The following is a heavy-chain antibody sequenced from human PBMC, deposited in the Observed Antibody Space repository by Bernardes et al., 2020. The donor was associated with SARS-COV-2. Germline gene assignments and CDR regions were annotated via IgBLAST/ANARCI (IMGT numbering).Heavy chain of an antibody. V-gene: IGHV4-59*01. CDR1: GGSMRNYY. D-gene: IGHD6-25*01. CDR3: ATRSGPRTFYFDS. Sequence: SETLSLTRTVSGGSMRNYYWSWIRQPPGKGLEWIGYIYSGGKNNYNPSLKSRVTISVDTSKRQFSLALTSVTTADTAVYYCATRSGPRTFYFDSWGQGTLVTVSS. CDR2: IYSGGKN. J-gene: IGHJ4*02.